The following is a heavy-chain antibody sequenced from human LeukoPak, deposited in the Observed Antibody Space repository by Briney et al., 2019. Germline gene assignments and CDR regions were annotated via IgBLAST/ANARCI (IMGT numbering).Heavy chain of an antibody. J-gene: IGHJ4*02. Sequence: SVKVSCKASGYTFTGYYMHWVRQAPGQGLEWMGGIIPIFGTANYAQKFQGRVTITADESTSTAYMELSSLRSEDTAVYYCARGYYDSSGYPENYWGQGTLVTVSS. D-gene: IGHD3-22*01. CDR1: GYTFTGYY. CDR2: IIPIFGTA. V-gene: IGHV1-69*13. CDR3: ARGYYDSSGYPENY.